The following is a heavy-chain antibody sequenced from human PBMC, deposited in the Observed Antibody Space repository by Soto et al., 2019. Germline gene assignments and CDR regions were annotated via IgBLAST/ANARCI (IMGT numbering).Heavy chain of an antibody. J-gene: IGHJ4*02. CDR2: TYYRSKWSS. CDR3: ARTGDYLVGY. Sequence: SQTLSLTCAISGDSVSSKSAAWHWIRQSPSRGLEWLGRTYYRSKWSSNYAVSVKSRITINPDTSKNQFSLQLRSVTPADTAMYYCARTGDYLVGYWGQGXLVTVYS. D-gene: IGHD7-27*01. V-gene: IGHV6-1*01. CDR1: GDSVSSKSAA.